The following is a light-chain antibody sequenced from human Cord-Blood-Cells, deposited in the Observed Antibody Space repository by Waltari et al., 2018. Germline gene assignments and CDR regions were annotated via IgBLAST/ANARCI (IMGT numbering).Light chain of an antibody. CDR2: RNN. J-gene: IGLJ3*02. CDR3: AAWDDSLSGWV. CDR1: SSNIGSNY. Sequence: QSVLTQPPSASGTPGQRVTISCSGSSSNIGSNYVYWYQQLPGTAPKLLISRNNQRPAGVPGRFSVSKAGTSASRAISGLRSEDEADYYCAAWDDSLSGWVFGGGTKLTVL. V-gene: IGLV1-47*01.